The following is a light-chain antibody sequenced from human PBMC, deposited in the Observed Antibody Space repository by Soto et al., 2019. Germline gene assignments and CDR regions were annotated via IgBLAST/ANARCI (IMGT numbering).Light chain of an antibody. CDR1: SSDVGSYDS. Sequence: QSALTQPPSVSGSPGQSVTISCTGTSSDVGSYDSVSWYQQPPGTVPKLMIYEVSNRPSGVPDRFSGSKSGNTASLTISGLQAEEEADYYCSSYTTSRTYVFGTGTKLTVL. V-gene: IGLV2-18*02. CDR2: EVS. CDR3: SSYTTSRTYV. J-gene: IGLJ1*01.